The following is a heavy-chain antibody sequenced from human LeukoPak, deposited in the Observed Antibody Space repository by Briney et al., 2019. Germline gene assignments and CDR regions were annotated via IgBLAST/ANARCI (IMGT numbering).Heavy chain of an antibody. CDR1: GFTFSSYS. V-gene: IGHV3-48*01. D-gene: IGHD1-26*01. J-gene: IGHJ4*02. Sequence: PGGSLRLSCAASGFTFSSYSMNWVRQAPGKGLEWVSYISSSSSTIYYADSVKGRFTISRDNAKNSLYLQMNSLRAEDTAVYYCARDLVGATSADYFDYWGQGTLVTVSS. CDR2: ISSSSSTI. CDR3: ARDLVGATSADYFDY.